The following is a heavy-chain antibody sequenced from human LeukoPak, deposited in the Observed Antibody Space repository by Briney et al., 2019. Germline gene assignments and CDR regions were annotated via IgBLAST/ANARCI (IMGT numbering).Heavy chain of an antibody. CDR3: AREGDGVYYYMDV. Sequence: ASVKVSCKASGYTFTGYYMHWVRQAPGQGLEWMGWISAYNGNTNYAQKLQGRVTMTTDTSTSTAYMELRSLRSDDTAVYYCAREGDGVYYYMDVWGKGTTVTISS. D-gene: IGHD1-26*01. CDR1: GYTFTGYY. CDR2: ISAYNGNT. V-gene: IGHV1-18*04. J-gene: IGHJ6*03.